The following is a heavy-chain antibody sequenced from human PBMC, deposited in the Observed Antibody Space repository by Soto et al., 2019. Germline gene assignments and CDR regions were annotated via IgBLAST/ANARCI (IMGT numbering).Heavy chain of an antibody. V-gene: IGHV3-30*18. D-gene: IGHD3-22*01. CDR3: AKDTYYHDSSGYYVFDY. Sequence: QVQLVESGGGVVQPGRSLRLSCADSGFTFTDYGMHWVRQAPGKGLEWVAVISYDGSNKNYADSVKGRFTISRDNSKNALYLEMNSVRAEDTAVYYCAKDTYYHDSSGYYVFDYWGQGTLVTVSS. CDR2: ISYDGSNK. J-gene: IGHJ4*02. CDR1: GFTFTDYG.